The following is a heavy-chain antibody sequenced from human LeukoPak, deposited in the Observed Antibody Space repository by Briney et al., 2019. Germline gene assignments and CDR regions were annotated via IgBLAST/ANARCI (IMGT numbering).Heavy chain of an antibody. CDR3: ARGQTTVIDPPYYYYYMDV. CDR2: IIPIFGTA. Sequence: ASVKDSCKASGGTFSSYAISWVRQAPGQGLEWMGGIIPIFGTANYAQKFQGRVTITADESTSTAYMELSSLRSEDTAVYYCARGQTTVIDPPYYYYYMDVWGKGTTVTVSS. J-gene: IGHJ6*03. D-gene: IGHD4-11*01. CDR1: GGTFSSYA. V-gene: IGHV1-69*13.